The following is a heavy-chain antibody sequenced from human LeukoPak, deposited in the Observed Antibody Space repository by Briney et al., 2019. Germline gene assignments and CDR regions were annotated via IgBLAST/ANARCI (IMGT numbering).Heavy chain of an antibody. Sequence: SETLSLTCTVSGASISHYYWSWIRQTPERGLEWMGHVHTSGGSTYYPSLKTRLTMSIDTSRSQLSLQLGSVTPTDTAVYYCARAGYCSGVSCYSAVPGKYWGQGALVTVSS. V-gene: IGHV4-4*09. CDR3: ARAGYCSGVSCYSAVPGKY. CDR1: GASISHYY. J-gene: IGHJ4*02. CDR2: VHTSGGS. D-gene: IGHD2-15*01.